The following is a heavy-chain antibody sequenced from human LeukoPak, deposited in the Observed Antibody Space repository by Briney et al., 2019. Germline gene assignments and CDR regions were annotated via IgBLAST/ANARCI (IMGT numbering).Heavy chain of an antibody. CDR1: GDSISSGSYY. Sequence: PSQTLSLTCAVSGDSISSGSYYWSWIRQPAGKGLEWIGRIYSSGSTNYNPSLKSRVTMSVDTSKNQFSLKLSSVTAADTAVYYCARSRGNSRYYYYMDVWGKGTTVTVSS. D-gene: IGHD4-23*01. J-gene: IGHJ6*03. CDR3: ARSRGNSRYYYYMDV. CDR2: IYSSGST. V-gene: IGHV4-61*02.